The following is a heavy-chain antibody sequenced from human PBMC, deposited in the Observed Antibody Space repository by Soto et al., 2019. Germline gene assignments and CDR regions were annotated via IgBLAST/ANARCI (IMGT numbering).Heavy chain of an antibody. Sequence: SETLSLTCNVSGGSISSSYWSWIRQPPGKGLKWIGYIYYSGSTNYNPSLKSRVTISIDTSKNQFSLKLSSVTAADTAVYYCASGQGDYDFDYSGQGTLVTVST. CDR2: IYYSGST. CDR3: ASGQGDYDFDY. CDR1: GGSISSSY. J-gene: IGHJ4*02. V-gene: IGHV4-59*01. D-gene: IGHD3-3*01.